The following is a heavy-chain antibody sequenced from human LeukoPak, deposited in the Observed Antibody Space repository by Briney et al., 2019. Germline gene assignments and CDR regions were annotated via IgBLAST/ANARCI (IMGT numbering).Heavy chain of an antibody. CDR1: GFTVSSNY. CDR2: IYSGGST. Sequence: GGSLRLSCAASGFTVSSNYMSWVRQAPGKGLEWVSVIYSGGSTYYADSVKGRFTISRDNSKNTLYLQMNSLRAEDTAVYYCAKVERGVYYDSSGYWTLAFDIWGQGTMVTVSS. CDR3: AKVERGVYYDSSGYWTLAFDI. D-gene: IGHD3-22*01. V-gene: IGHV3-66*01. J-gene: IGHJ3*02.